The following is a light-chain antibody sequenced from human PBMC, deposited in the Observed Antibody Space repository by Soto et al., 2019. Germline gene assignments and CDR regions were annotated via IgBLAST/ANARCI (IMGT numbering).Light chain of an antibody. CDR3: ETWDSNTRV. Sequence: QLVLTQSSSASASLGSSVKLTCTLSSGHSSYIIAWHQQQPGKAPRYLMNLGGSGSFNKGSRVPDRFSGSSSGADRYLTISNLQFEDEADYYCETWDSNTRVFGGGTKLTVL. CDR1: SGHSSYI. V-gene: IGLV4-60*02. CDR2: LGGSGSF. J-gene: IGLJ3*02.